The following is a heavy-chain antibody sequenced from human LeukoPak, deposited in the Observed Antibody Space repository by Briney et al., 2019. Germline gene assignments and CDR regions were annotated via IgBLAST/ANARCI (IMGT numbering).Heavy chain of an antibody. D-gene: IGHD3-22*01. CDR3: ARDLYDSSGLDY. CDR1: GFTFSSYW. CDR2: IKQDGSEQ. V-gene: IGHV3-7*01. J-gene: IGHJ4*02. Sequence: GGSLRLSCAASGFTFSSYWMSWVRQAQGKGLEWVANIKQDGSEQYYVDSVKGRFPISRDNAKNSLYLQMNSLRAEDTAVYYCARDLYDSSGLDYWGQGTLVTVSS.